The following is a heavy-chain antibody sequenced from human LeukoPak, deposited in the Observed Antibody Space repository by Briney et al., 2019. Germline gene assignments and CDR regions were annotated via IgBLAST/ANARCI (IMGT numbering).Heavy chain of an antibody. Sequence: GGSLRLSCAASGFTFSNYGIHWVRQAPGKGLEWVAVISYDGNNKYYADSVKGRFTISRDNSKNTLYLQMNSLRAEDTALYYCARQYCSGGDCYFFDWGQGTLVTVSS. CDR2: ISYDGNNK. D-gene: IGHD2-15*01. V-gene: IGHV3-30*03. CDR1: GFTFSNYG. CDR3: ARQYCSGGDCYFFD. J-gene: IGHJ4*02.